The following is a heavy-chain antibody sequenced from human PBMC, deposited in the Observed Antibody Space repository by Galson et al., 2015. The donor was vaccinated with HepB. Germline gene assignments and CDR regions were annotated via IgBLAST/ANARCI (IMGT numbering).Heavy chain of an antibody. D-gene: IGHD4-17*01. CDR2: INAGNGNT. J-gene: IGHJ6*02. Sequence: SVKVSCKASGYTFTSYAMHWVRQAPGQRLEWMGWINAGNGNTKYSQKFQGRVTITRDTSASTAYMELSSLRSEDTAVYYCARNGDYGGRVAYYYYYGMDVWGQGTTVTVSS. CDR1: GYTFTSYA. CDR3: ARNGDYGGRVAYYYYYGMDV. V-gene: IGHV1-3*01.